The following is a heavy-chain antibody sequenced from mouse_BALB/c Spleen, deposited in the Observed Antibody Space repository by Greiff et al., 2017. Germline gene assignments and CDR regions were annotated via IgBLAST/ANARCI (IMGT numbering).Heavy chain of an antibody. CDR2: IYPGSGNT. D-gene: IGHD2-1*01. J-gene: IGHJ4*01. CDR1: GYTFTDYY. Sequence: VQLQQSGAELARPGASVKLSCKASGYTFTDYYINWVKQRTGQGLEWIGEIYPGSGNTYYNEKFKGKATLTADKSSSTAYMQLSSLTSEDSAVYFCARMGGNYLMDFGGKGTSVTVSS. V-gene: IGHV1-77*01. CDR3: ARMGGNYLMDF.